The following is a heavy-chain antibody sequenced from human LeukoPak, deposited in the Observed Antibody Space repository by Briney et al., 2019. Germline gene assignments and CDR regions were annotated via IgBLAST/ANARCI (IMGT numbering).Heavy chain of an antibody. D-gene: IGHD3/OR15-3a*01. V-gene: IGHV3-23*01. CDR2: IGTRVDNT. J-gene: IGHJ4*02. CDR1: GFTFSNYA. CDR3: ANAVSAFFGTLAEYYFDY. Sequence: GGSLRLSCAASGFTFSNYAMSWVRQAPGKGLEWVSIIGTRVDNTYYADSVKGQFTISRDNSKNMLYLQMNSLRVEDTAVYYCANAVSAFFGTLAEYYFDYWGQGTLVTLSS.